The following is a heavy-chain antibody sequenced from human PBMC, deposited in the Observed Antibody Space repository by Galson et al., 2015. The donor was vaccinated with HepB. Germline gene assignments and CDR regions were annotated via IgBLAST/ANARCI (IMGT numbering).Heavy chain of an antibody. CDR3: AKEEADHTQYYYYYMDV. J-gene: IGHJ6*03. CDR2: ISWDGGST. CDR1: GFTFVDYT. Sequence: SLRLSCAASGFTFVDYTMHWVRQAPGKGLEWVSLISWDGGSTYYADSVKGRFTISRDNSKNSLYLQMNSLRTEDTALYYCAKEEADHTQYYYYYMDVWGKGTTVTVSS. V-gene: IGHV3-43*01. D-gene: IGHD1-14*01.